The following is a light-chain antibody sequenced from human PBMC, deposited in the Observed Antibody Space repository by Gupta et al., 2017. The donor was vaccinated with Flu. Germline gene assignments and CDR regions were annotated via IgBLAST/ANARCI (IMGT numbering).Light chain of an antibody. Sequence: SSALTQPPSVSVPPGQTARLTCSGDALADQYGYWYQQKPGQAPTMVVRKDNQRPSGIPERCSGSSSGTKLTLTISGVQAEDEADYYCQSSDNRGTYVIFGGGTKLTVL. CDR1: ALADQY. CDR2: KDN. J-gene: IGLJ2*01. CDR3: QSSDNRGTYVI. V-gene: IGLV3-25*03.